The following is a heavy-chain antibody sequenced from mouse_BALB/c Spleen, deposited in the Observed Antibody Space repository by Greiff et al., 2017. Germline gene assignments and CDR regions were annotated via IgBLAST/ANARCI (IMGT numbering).Heavy chain of an antibody. V-gene: IGHV14-1*02. D-gene: IGHD2-2*01. CDR2: IDPENGNT. J-gene: IGHJ3*01. CDR1: GFNIKDYY. Sequence: EVQLQQSGAELVRPGALVKLSCKASGFNIKDYYMHWVKQRPEQGLEWIGWIDPENGNTIYDPKFQGKASITADTSSNTAYLQLSSLTSEDTAVYYCAYGYDGSFAYWGQGTLVTVSA. CDR3: AYGYDGSFAY.